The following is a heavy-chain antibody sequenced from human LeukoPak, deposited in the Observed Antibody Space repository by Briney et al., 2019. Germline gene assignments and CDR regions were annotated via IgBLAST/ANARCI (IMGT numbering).Heavy chain of an antibody. CDR3: ARAVASNWFDP. Sequence: GGSLRLSCAASGFTFSNYWMSWVRQAPGKGLEWVANIKHDGNEKYYVDSVKGRITISRDNAKNSLFLHMNSLRAEDTAVYYCARAVASNWFDPWGQGTLVTVSS. CDR1: GFTFSNYW. V-gene: IGHV3-7*04. D-gene: IGHD2-15*01. J-gene: IGHJ5*02. CDR2: IKHDGNEK.